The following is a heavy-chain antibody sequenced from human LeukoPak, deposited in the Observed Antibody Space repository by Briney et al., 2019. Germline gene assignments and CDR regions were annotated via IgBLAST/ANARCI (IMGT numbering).Heavy chain of an antibody. D-gene: IGHD3-22*01. CDR3: ARAPNDYDSSGYRMHDAFDI. Sequence: SETLSLTCTVSGYSISSGYYWGWIRQPPGKGLEWIGSIYHSGSTYYNPSLKSRVTISVDTSKNQFSLKLSSVTAADTAVYYCARAPNDYDSSGYRMHDAFDIWGQGTMVTVSS. V-gene: IGHV4-38-2*02. CDR1: GYSISSGYY. CDR2: IYHSGST. J-gene: IGHJ3*02.